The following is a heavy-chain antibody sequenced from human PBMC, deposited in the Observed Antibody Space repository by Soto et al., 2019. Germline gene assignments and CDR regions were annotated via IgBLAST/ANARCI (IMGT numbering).Heavy chain of an antibody. CDR3: ARDVRRDYYGMDV. CDR2: IYYSGST. V-gene: IGHV4-30-4*01. Sequence: PSETLSLTCTVSGGSISSCDYYWSWIRQPPGKGLEWIGYIYYSGSTYYNPSLKSRVTISVDTSKNQFSLKLSSVTAADTAVYYCARDVRRDYYGMDVWGQGTTVTVSS. J-gene: IGHJ6*02. CDR1: GGSISSCDYY. D-gene: IGHD2-8*01.